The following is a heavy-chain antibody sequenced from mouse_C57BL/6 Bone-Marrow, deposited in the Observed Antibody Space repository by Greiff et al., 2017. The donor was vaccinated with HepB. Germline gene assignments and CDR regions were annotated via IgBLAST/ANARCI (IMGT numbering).Heavy chain of an antibody. CDR1: GFTFSDAW. Sequence: EVKVEESGGGLVQPGGSMKLSCAASGFTFSDAWMDWVRQSPEKGLEWVAEIRNKANNHATYYAESVKGRFTISRDDSKSSVYLQMNSLRAEDTGIYYCTRRHYDGYSWFAYWGQGTLVTVSA. CDR3: TRRHYDGYSWFAY. D-gene: IGHD2-3*01. J-gene: IGHJ3*01. CDR2: IRNKANNHAT. V-gene: IGHV6-6*01.